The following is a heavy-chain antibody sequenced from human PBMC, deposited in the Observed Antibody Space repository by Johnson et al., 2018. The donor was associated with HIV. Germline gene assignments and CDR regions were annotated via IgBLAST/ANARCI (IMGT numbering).Heavy chain of an antibody. CDR1: GFTFSSYG. Sequence: VQLVESGGGVVRPGGSLRLSCAASGFTFSSYGMHWVRQAPGKGLEWVAFIRYDGSNKYYADSVKGRFTISRDNSKNTLYLQMNSLRAEDTAVYYCAKPRQPSDAFDIWGQGTMVTVSS. CDR2: IRYDGSNK. V-gene: IGHV3-30*02. D-gene: IGHD6-13*01. CDR3: AKPRQPSDAFDI. J-gene: IGHJ3*02.